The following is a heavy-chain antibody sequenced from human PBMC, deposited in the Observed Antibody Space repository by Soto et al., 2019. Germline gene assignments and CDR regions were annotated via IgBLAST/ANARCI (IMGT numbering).Heavy chain of an antibody. V-gene: IGHV4-61*01. CDR1: GGSVSSGSYY. J-gene: IGHJ6*02. D-gene: IGHD3-10*01. Sequence: QVQLQESGPGLVKPSETLSLTCTVSGGSVSSGSYYWSWIRQPPGKGLEWIGYIYYSGSTNYNPSLQSRDTISVDTSKNLFSLQLRCVTAADTAVYYCARDGFGGYEYYYYYGMDVWGQGTTVTVSS. CDR2: IYYSGST. CDR3: ARDGFGGYEYYYYYGMDV.